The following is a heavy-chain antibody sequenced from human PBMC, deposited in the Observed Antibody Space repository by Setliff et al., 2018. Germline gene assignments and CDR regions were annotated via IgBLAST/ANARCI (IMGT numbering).Heavy chain of an antibody. CDR2: IKSKADGGTI. J-gene: IGHJ4*02. CDR1: GFTFTNAW. V-gene: IGHV3-15*01. CDR3: ATPSGYYLLY. Sequence: GGSLRLSCAASGFTFTNAWMSWVRQAPGKGLEWVGRIKSKADGGTIDYAAPLKGRFTISRDDSKNTLYLQMNSLKTEDTGVYYCATPSGYYLLYWGPGTLVTVSS. D-gene: IGHD3-22*01.